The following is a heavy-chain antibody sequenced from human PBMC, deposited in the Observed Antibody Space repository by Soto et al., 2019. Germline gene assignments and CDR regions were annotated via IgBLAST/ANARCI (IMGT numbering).Heavy chain of an antibody. J-gene: IGHJ6*02. Sequence: LRLSCAASGFTFSSYAMSWVRQAPGKGLEWVSAISGSGGSTYYADSVKGRFTISRDNSKNTLYLQMNSLRAEDTAVYYCAKGYSYGYYYYYGMDVWGQGTTVTVSS. CDR3: AKGYSYGYYYYYGMDV. CDR1: GFTFSSYA. V-gene: IGHV3-23*01. CDR2: ISGSGGST. D-gene: IGHD5-18*01.